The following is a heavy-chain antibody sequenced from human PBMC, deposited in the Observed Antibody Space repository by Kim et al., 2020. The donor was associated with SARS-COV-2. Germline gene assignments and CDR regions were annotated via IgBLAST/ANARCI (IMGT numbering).Heavy chain of an antibody. J-gene: IGHJ4*02. Sequence: GGSLRLSCAASGFTFNNYGMHWVRQAPGKGLEWVAFISYEGSIKYYADSVEGRFTISRDYSKSTLYLQMNSLRVEDTAAYYCAKDGKILELRGLRGNIYYFDYWGQGTLVAVSS. CDR1: GFTFNNYG. CDR2: ISYEGSIK. D-gene: IGHD1-7*01. V-gene: IGHV3-30*18. CDR3: AKDGKILELRGLRGNIYYFDY.